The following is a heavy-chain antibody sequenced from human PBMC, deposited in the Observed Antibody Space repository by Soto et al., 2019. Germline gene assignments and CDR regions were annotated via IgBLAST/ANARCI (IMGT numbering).Heavy chain of an antibody. CDR3: ARDLYYCSGGSCEDFGPDAFDI. D-gene: IGHD2-15*01. Sequence: PSQTLSLTCAISGDSVSSNSAAWNWIRQSPSRGLEWLGRTYYRSKWYNDYAVSVKSRITINPDTSKNQFSLQLNSVTPEDTAVYYCARDLYYCSGGSCEDFGPDAFDIWGQGTKVTVSS. CDR2: TYYRSKWYN. CDR1: GDSVSSNSAA. V-gene: IGHV6-1*01. J-gene: IGHJ3*02.